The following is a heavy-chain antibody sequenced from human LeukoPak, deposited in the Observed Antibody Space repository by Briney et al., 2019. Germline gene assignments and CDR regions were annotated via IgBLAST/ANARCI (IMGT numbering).Heavy chain of an antibody. CDR3: ARDLLACGGDCYGY. D-gene: IGHD2-21*01. V-gene: IGHV3-7*01. Sequence: GGSLRLSCAASGFTFSTDWMSWVRQAPGKGLEWVANIKQDGSDNYYVDSVKDRFTISRDNAKNSLFLQMNSLRAEDTAVYYCARDLLACGGDCYGYWGQGTLVTVSS. CDR2: IKQDGSDN. J-gene: IGHJ4*02. CDR1: GFTFSTDW.